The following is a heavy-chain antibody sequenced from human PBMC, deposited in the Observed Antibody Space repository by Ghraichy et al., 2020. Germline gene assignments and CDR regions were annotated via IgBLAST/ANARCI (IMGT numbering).Heavy chain of an antibody. Sequence: SETLSLTCAVYGGSFSGYYWSWIRQPPGKGLEWIGEINHSGSTNYNPSLKSRVTISVDTSKNQFSLKLSSVTAADTAVYYCASGGQGSSSPYYYGMDVWGQGTTVTVSS. CDR3: ASGGQGSSSPYYYGMDV. J-gene: IGHJ6*02. V-gene: IGHV4-34*01. CDR1: GGSFSGYY. D-gene: IGHD6-6*01. CDR2: INHSGST.